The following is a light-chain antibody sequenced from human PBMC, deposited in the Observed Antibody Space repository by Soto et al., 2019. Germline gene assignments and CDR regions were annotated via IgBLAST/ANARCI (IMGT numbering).Light chain of an antibody. J-gene: IGKJ5*01. CDR2: GAS. CDR3: QQSYSTPIT. Sequence: EIVLTQSPGTLSLSPGERAALSCRASQSVNNRLAWYQQTPGQPPRLLIYGASTRAGDTPDRFSGGGSGTDFTLTISSLQPEDFATYYCQQSYSTPITFGQGTRLEIK. CDR1: QSVNNR. V-gene: IGKV3-15*01.